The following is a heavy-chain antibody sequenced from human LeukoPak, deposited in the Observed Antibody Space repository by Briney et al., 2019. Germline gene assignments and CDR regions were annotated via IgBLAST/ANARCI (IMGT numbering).Heavy chain of an antibody. CDR2: IYTSGST. J-gene: IGHJ5*02. Sequence: ASETLSLTCTVSGGSISSYYWSWIRQPPGKGLECIGYIYTSGSTNYNPSLKSRVTISVDTSKNQFSLKLSSVTAADTAVYYCARRQVAGPRSYNWFDPWGQGTLVTVSS. CDR1: GGSISSYY. CDR3: ARRQVAGPRSYNWFDP. V-gene: IGHV4-4*09. D-gene: IGHD2-15*01.